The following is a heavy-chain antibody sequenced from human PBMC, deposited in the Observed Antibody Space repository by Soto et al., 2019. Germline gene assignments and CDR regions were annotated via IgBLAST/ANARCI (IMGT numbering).Heavy chain of an antibody. CDR3: ASGSSGWYIDY. D-gene: IGHD6-19*01. J-gene: IGHJ4*02. Sequence: SDCDMSCKNKAPGKGLEWVSYISSSGSTIYYADSVKGRFTISRDNAKNSLYLQMNSLRAEDTAVYYCASGSSGWYIDYWGQGTLVPVSS. CDR1: SDCD. CDR2: ISSSGSTI. V-gene: IGHV3-11*01.